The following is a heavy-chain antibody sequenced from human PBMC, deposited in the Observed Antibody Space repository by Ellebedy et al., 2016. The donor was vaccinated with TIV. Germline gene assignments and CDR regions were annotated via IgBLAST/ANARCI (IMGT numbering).Heavy chain of an antibody. V-gene: IGHV4-61*08. J-gene: IGHJ4*02. CDR2: VHYSGST. CDR1: GGSVSSGDYY. CDR3: ARGGVPGAFDY. Sequence: MPSETLSLTCTVSGGSVSSGDYYWNWIRQPPGKGLEWIAYVHYSGSTNYNPSLESRVTISVDTSKNQVSLKLTSVTAADTAVYYCARGGVPGAFDYWGQGTLVTVSS. D-gene: IGHD2-2*01.